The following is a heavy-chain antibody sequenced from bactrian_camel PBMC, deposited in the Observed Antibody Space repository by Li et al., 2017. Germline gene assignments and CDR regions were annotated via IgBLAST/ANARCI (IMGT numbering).Heavy chain of an antibody. V-gene: IGHV3S55*01. CDR1: GFTYTPLC. Sequence: HVQLVESGGGSVQAGGSLRLSCVVSGFTYTPLCMGWFRRAPGKEREGIAKISSIGSTAYADSVKGRFTISKDNANTTLYLQMDSLKPEDTAMYYCAASPRPQSGSFCGVPYAYSGQGTQVTVS. CDR3: AASPRPQSGSFCGVPYAY. J-gene: IGHJ4*01. CDR2: ISSIGST. D-gene: IGHD3*01.